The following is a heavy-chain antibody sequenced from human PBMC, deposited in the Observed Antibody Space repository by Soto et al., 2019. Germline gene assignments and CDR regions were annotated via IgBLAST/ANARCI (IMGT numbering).Heavy chain of an antibody. V-gene: IGHV3-23*01. CDR3: AKGLNVGATTPFDY. D-gene: IGHD1-26*01. J-gene: IGHJ4*02. CDR2: ISGSGFGT. Sequence: EVQLLESGGGLVQPGGSLRLSCAASGFTFSSYGMSWVRQAPGKGLEWVSAISGSGFGTYYADSVKGRFTISRDNSKNTLYLPMNSLRAEDTAVYYCAKGLNVGATTPFDYWGQGTLVTVSS. CDR1: GFTFSSYG.